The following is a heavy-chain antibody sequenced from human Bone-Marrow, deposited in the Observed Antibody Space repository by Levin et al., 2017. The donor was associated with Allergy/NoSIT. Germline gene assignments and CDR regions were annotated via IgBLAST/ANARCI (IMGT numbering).Heavy chain of an antibody. V-gene: IGHV4-61*08. J-gene: IGHJ4*02. CDR2: IYYGGTT. CDR3: ASSPGGGNYPYFCDS. D-gene: IGHD4-23*01. Sequence: SETLSLTCSVSGDSVNSGGYYWSWIRQPPGKGLEWIGYIYYGGTTNYNPSLKRRVTMSLDTSNNQFSLKVTSVPAADTAVYYCASSPGGGNYPYFCDSWGQGALLTVSS. CDR1: GDSVNSGGYY.